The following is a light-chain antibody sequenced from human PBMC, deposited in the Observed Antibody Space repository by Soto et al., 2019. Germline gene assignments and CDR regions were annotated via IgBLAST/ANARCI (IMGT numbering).Light chain of an antibody. CDR3: QQSFSTPPWT. Sequence: DIPMTQSPSSLSASVGVRVTITCQASQSISSYLNWYQQKPGKAPKLLIYAASSLQSGVPSRFSGSGSGADFILTISSLEPEDFATYYCQQSFSTPPWTFGQGTKV. CDR2: AAS. J-gene: IGKJ1*01. V-gene: IGKV1-39*01. CDR1: QSISSY.